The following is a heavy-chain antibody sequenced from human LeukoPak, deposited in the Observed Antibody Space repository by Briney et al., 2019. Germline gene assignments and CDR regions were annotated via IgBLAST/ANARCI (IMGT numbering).Heavy chain of an antibody. V-gene: IGHV1-69*04. CDR2: IIPILGIA. Sequence: SVKVSCKASGGTFSSYAISWVRQAPGQGLEWMGRIIPILGIANYAQKFQGRVTITADKSTSTAYMELSSLRSEDTAVYYCARVSGYDFGYYYYYGMDVWGQGTTVTVSS. CDR3: ARVSGYDFGYYYYYGMDV. CDR1: GGTFSSYA. D-gene: IGHD5-12*01. J-gene: IGHJ6*02.